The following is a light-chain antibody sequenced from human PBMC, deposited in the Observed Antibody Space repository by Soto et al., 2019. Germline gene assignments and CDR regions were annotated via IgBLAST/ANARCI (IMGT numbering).Light chain of an antibody. CDR3: QQCSSYPLT. J-gene: IGKJ5*01. CDR1: QSISSC. Sequence: DIAMTQSPSTLSASVGDRVTMTCRASQSISSCLAWYQQKPGKAPKLLIYDASSLESGVPSRFSGSGPGTEFTLTISSLQPDESAAYYCQQCSSYPLTFGQGTRLEIK. V-gene: IGKV1-5*01. CDR2: DAS.